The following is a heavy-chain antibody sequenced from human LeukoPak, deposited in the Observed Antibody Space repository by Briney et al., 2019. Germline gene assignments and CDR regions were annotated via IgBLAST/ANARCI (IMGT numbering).Heavy chain of an antibody. CDR2: INHSGST. CDR3: ARAGGDGDYVESPNYYYYGMDV. Sequence: SETLSLTCAVYGGSFSGYYWSWIRQPPGEGLEWIGEINHSGSTNYNPSLKSRVTISVDTSKNQFSLKLSSVTAADTAVYYCARAGGDGDYVESPNYYYYGMDVWGQGTTVTVSS. CDR1: GGSFSGYY. V-gene: IGHV4-34*01. J-gene: IGHJ6*02. D-gene: IGHD4-17*01.